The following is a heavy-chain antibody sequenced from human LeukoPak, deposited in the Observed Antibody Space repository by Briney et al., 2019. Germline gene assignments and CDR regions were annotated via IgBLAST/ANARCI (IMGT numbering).Heavy chain of an antibody. Sequence: ASVKVSCKASGYTFTSYDINWVRQATGQGLEWMGWMNPNSGNTGYAQKSQGRVTITRNTSISTAYMELSSLRSEDTAVYYCARHSRFNLNDDVYWGQGTLVTVSS. D-gene: IGHD1-1*01. CDR1: GYTFTSYD. CDR3: ARHSRFNLNDDVY. CDR2: MNPNSGNT. V-gene: IGHV1-8*03. J-gene: IGHJ4*02.